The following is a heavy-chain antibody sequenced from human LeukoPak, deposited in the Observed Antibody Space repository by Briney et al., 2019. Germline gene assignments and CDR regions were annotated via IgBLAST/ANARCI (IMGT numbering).Heavy chain of an antibody. J-gene: IGHJ3*02. CDR1: GFTFSSYW. CDR3: ARVRTGGYDAFDI. D-gene: IGHD1-14*01. V-gene: IGHV3-74*01. CDR2: IKSDGSST. Sequence: GGSLRLSCAASGFTFSSYWMHWVRQAPGKGLVCVSRIKSDGSSTSYADSVKGRFTTSRDNVKNTLYLQMNSLRAEDTAVYYCARVRTGGYDAFDIWGQGTMVTVSS.